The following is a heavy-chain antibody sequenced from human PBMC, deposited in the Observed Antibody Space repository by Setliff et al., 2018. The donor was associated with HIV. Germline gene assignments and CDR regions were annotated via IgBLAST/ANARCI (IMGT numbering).Heavy chain of an antibody. CDR2: IYHTGKT. V-gene: IGHV4-39*01. CDR1: GGSISDNKYY. J-gene: IGHJ3*01. CDR3: ARGEACGGGCHYAFEL. D-gene: IGHD2-21*02. Sequence: SETLSLTCSVSGGSISDNKYYWSWIRQPPGKGLEWTGSIYHTGKTYYNSALKNRLTISVDMSKNQFSLKLNSVTAADTAVYYCARGEACGGGCHYAFELWGRGTMVTVSS.